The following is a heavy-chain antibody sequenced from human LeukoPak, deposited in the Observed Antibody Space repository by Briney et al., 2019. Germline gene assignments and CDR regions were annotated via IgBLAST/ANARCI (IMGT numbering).Heavy chain of an antibody. CDR1: GFTFSSYG. Sequence: GGSLRLSCAASGFTFSSYGMSWVRQAPGKGLEWVSAISGSGGSTYYADSVKGRFTISRDNSKNTLYLQMNTLRDEDTAVYYSAKGGSSGWRAPTTYYFDYWGQGTLVTVSS. V-gene: IGHV3-23*01. CDR3: AKGGSSGWRAPTTYYFDY. J-gene: IGHJ4*02. CDR2: ISGSGGST. D-gene: IGHD6-19*01.